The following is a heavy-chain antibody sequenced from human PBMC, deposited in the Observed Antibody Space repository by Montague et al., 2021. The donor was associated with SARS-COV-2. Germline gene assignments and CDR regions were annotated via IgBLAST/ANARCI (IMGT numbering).Heavy chain of an antibody. CDR1: GGSMSDYY. CDR2: IYYSGGT. CDR3: ARAGSVRRAVNWFDP. J-gene: IGHJ5*02. Sequence: SETLSLTCTVSGGSMSDYYWAWIRQPPGKGLEWLADIYYSGGTNSNASLKSRVTMSVDTSKNQFSLKLTSVTAADTAVYYCARAGSVRRAVNWFDPWGQGTLVTVSS. D-gene: IGHD3-10*01. V-gene: IGHV4-59*13.